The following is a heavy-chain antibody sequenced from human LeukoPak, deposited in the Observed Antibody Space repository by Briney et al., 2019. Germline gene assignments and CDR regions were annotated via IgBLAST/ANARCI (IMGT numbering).Heavy chain of an antibody. Sequence: ASEKVSCKASGYTLTRYYMHWVRQAPGQGLEWMGIIDTNDGTRSYAQKFQGRVTMTRDTSTSTVYMELSSLRSDDTALYYCARDIAVTGTGYYYGMDVWGQGTTVTVSS. CDR1: GYTLTRYY. J-gene: IGHJ6*02. V-gene: IGHV1-46*01. D-gene: IGHD6-19*01. CDR3: ARDIAVTGTGYYYGMDV. CDR2: IDTNDGTR.